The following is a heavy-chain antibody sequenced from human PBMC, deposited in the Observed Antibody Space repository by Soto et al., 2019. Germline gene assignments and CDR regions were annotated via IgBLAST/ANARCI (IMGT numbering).Heavy chain of an antibody. V-gene: IGHV1-69*06. CDR2: IIPIFGTA. CDR1: GGTFSSYA. D-gene: IGHD1-26*01. CDR3: ARDSGSYYAPFDY. J-gene: IGHJ4*02. Sequence: GASVKVSCKASGGTFSSYAISWVRQAPGQGLEWMGGIIPIFGTANYAQKFQGRVTITADKSTSTAYMELSSLRSEDTAVYYCARDSGSYYAPFDYWRQGTLVTVSS.